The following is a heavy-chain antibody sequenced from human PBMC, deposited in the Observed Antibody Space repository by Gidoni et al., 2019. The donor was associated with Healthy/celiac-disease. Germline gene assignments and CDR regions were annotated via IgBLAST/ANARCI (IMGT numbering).Heavy chain of an antibody. V-gene: IGHV3-23*01. Sequence: EVQLLESGGGLVQPGGSLRLPCAASGFTFSRYAMSWVRQAPGKGLEWVSAISGSGGSTYYADSVKGRFTISRDNSKNTLYLQMNSLRAEDTAVYYCAKDGRRGDYGDYWFDPWGQGTLVTVSS. CDR3: AKDGRRGDYGDYWFDP. CDR1: GFTFSRYA. J-gene: IGHJ5*02. D-gene: IGHD4-17*01. CDR2: ISGSGGST.